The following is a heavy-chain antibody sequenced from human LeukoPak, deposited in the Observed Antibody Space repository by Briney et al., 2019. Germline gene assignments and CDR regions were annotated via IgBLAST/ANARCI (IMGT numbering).Heavy chain of an antibody. Sequence: SGTLSLTCSVSGGSISPYFWSWIRQPPGKGLEWIGYIAYSGSTNYNPSLKSRVTISVDTSKNQFSLRLNSVTTADTAVYYCARDDYRGVTNFDPWGQGTLVTVSS. CDR3: ARDDYRGVTNFDP. CDR2: IAYSGST. D-gene: IGHD3-10*01. V-gene: IGHV4-59*01. CDR1: GGSISPYF. J-gene: IGHJ5*02.